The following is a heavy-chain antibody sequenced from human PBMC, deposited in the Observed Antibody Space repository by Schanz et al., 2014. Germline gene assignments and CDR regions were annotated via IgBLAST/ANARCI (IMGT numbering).Heavy chain of an antibody. V-gene: IGHV3-7*05. CDR3: ARKVVATIGGYYDN. CDR1: GFSFSTYC. D-gene: IGHD5-12*01. Sequence: VHLLESGGGLAEPGGSLRLSCAASGFSFSTYCMSWVRQAPGKGLEWVANIKRDGSEKNYLDSVKGRFTISRDNAENTLFLQMNSLRAEDTAVYYCARKVVATIGGYYDNWGQGTLVIVSS. J-gene: IGHJ4*01. CDR2: IKRDGSEK.